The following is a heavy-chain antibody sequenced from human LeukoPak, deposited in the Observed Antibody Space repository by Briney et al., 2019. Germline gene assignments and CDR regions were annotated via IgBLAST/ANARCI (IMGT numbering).Heavy chain of an antibody. Sequence: SETLSLTCTVSGGSISSYYWSWIRQPPGKGLEWIGYMYYSGSTKYNPSLKSRVTISVDTSKNQFSPKLSSVTAADTAVYYCARGARAGYNLEPFDYWGQGTLVTVSS. CDR3: ARGARAGYNLEPFDY. V-gene: IGHV4-59*08. D-gene: IGHD5-24*01. CDR1: GGSISSYY. J-gene: IGHJ4*02. CDR2: MYYSGST.